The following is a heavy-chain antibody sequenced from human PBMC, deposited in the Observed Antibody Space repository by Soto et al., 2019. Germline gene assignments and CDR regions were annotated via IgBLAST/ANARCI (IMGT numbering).Heavy chain of an antibody. J-gene: IGHJ4*02. D-gene: IGHD1-1*01. Sequence: PSETLSLTCTVSGGSVSSGSYYWSWIRQPPGKGLQWIGYTYYSGTTSYKPSLKSRVTISADTSKNQFSLKLSSVTAADTAVYYCARQCGKGEFDHWGQGTLVTVSS. CDR2: TYYSGTT. CDR3: ARQCGKGEFDH. CDR1: GGSVSSGSYY. V-gene: IGHV4-61*01.